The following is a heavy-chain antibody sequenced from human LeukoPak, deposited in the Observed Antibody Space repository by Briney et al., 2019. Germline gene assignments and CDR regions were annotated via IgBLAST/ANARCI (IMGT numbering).Heavy chain of an antibody. D-gene: IGHD6-19*01. J-gene: IGHJ1*01. CDR3: TRNSGWYGLS. CDR2: IRYDGSNK. CDR1: GFTFSSYG. Sequence: GGSLRLSCAASGFTFSSYGMHWVRQAPGKGLEWVTFIRYDGSNKYYADSVKGRFTISRDNSNNTLFLHLNSLRGEDTAVYYCTRNSGWYGLSWGQGTLVTVPS. V-gene: IGHV3-30*02.